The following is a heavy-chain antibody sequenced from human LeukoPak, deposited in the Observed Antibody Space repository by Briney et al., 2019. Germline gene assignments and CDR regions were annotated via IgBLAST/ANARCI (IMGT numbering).Heavy chain of an antibody. D-gene: IGHD1-26*01. CDR3: AREQELGPYDY. CDR2: ISSSGSTI. J-gene: IGHJ4*02. Sequence: PGGSLRLSCAASGFTFSSYEMNWVRQAPGKGLEWVSYISSSGSTIYYADSVKGRLTISRDNAKNSLYLQMNSLRAEDTAVYYCAREQELGPYDYWGQGTLVTVSS. CDR1: GFTFSSYE. V-gene: IGHV3-48*03.